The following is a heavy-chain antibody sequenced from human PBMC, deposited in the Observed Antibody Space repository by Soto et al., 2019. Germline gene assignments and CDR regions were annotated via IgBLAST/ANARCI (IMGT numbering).Heavy chain of an antibody. J-gene: IGHJ4*02. CDR1: GGSISSFY. Sequence: PSETLSLTYTVSGGSISSFYCSWIRQPAGKGLEWIGRIYSGGRNNYNPSFKSRATMSVDTSKNQFSLRLSSVTAADTAMYYCARGSSRWDYWGQGTLVTVSS. CDR3: ARGSSRWDY. CDR2: IYSGGRN. V-gene: IGHV4-4*07. D-gene: IGHD6-13*01.